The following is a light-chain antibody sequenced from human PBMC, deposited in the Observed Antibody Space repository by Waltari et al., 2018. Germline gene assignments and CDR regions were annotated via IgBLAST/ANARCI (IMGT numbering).Light chain of an antibody. J-gene: IGLJ1*01. CDR1: SSDVGGYNY. Sequence: QSALTQPRSVSGSPGQSVTISCTGTSSDVGGYNYVPWYQQHPDKAPKLMIYDVSQRPSGVPDRFSGSKSGNTASLTISGLQAEDEADYYCCSYAGSYTYVFGTATKVTVL. CDR3: CSYAGSYTYV. V-gene: IGLV2-11*01. CDR2: DVS.